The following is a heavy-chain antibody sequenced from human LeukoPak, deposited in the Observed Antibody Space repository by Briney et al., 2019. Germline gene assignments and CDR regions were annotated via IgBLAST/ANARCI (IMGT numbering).Heavy chain of an antibody. J-gene: IGHJ4*02. V-gene: IGHV3-7*01. CDR3: ASSFSDDFWSGHF. Sequence: GSLRLSCAASRLTFTYWMSWVHQAPGKGLEWVANIKQDGGEKYYVDSVKGRFTIFRDNAKKSLYLQINSLRAEDTAVYYCASSFSDDFWSGHFWGQGTLVTVSS. CDR1: RLTFTYW. D-gene: IGHD3-3*01. CDR2: IKQDGGEK.